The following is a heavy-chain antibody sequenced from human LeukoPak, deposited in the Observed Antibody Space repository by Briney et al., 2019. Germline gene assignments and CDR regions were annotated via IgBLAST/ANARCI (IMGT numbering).Heavy chain of an antibody. CDR3: ARKYYDILTGYYNYWYFDL. CDR2: MNPNSGNT. J-gene: IGHJ2*01. D-gene: IGHD3-9*01. Sequence: GASVKVSCKASGYTFTSYDINWVRQATGQGLEWMGWMNPNSGNTGYAQKFQGRVTMTRNTSISTAYMELSSLRSEDTAVYYCARKYYDILTGYYNYWYFDLWGRGTLVTVSS. V-gene: IGHV1-8*02. CDR1: GYTFTSYD.